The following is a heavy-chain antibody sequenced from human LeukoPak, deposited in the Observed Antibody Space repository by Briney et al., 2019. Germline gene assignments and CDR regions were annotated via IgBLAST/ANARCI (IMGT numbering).Heavy chain of an antibody. Sequence: AGGPLRLSCAASGFTFSSYAMHWVRQAPGKGLEWVAVISYDGSNKYYADSVKGRFTISRDNSKNTLYLQMNSLRAEDTAVYYCARGDTAMVGYFDYWGQGTLVTVSS. CDR3: ARGDTAMVGYFDY. D-gene: IGHD5-18*01. V-gene: IGHV3-30*04. CDR2: ISYDGSNK. CDR1: GFTFSSYA. J-gene: IGHJ4*02.